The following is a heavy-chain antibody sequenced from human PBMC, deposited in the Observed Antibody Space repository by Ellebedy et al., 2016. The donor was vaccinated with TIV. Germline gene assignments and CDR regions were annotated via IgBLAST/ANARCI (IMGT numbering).Heavy chain of an antibody. CDR3: ARHGQFDY. D-gene: IGHD5-24*01. Sequence: SETLSLXXTVSSGSVSGGSFYWSWIRQPPGKGLEWIGYIYYSGSTNYNPSLKSRVTISVDTSKNQFSLKLTSVTATDTAVYYCARHGQFDYWGQGTLVIVSS. V-gene: IGHV4-61*01. CDR1: SGSVSGGSFY. J-gene: IGHJ4*02. CDR2: IYYSGST.